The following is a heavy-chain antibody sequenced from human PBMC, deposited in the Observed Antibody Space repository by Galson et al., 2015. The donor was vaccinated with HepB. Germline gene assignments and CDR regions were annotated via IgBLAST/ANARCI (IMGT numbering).Heavy chain of an antibody. CDR2: IYHSGST. J-gene: IGHJ5*02. Sequence: ETLSLTCAVSGGSISSSNWWSWVRQPPGKGLEWIGEIYHSGSTNYNPSLKSRVTISVDKSKNQFSLKLSSVTAADTAVYYCARAQFLGDPRFDPWGQGTLVTVSS. V-gene: IGHV4-4*02. CDR1: GGSISSSNW. CDR3: ARAQFLGDPRFDP. D-gene: IGHD4-17*01.